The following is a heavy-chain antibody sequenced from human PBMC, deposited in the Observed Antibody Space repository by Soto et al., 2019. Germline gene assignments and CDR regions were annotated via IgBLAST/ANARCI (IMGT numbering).Heavy chain of an antibody. V-gene: IGHV1-18*01. D-gene: IGHD4-17*01. CDR1: GYTFTSYG. Sequence: QVQLVQSGAEVKKPGASVKVSCKASGYTFTSYGISWVRQAPGQGREWMGWISAYNGNTNYAQKLQGRVTMTTDTSTSTAYMELRSLRSDDTAVYYCARDPLRGTVTEGPMTFDYWGQGTLVTVSS. J-gene: IGHJ4*02. CDR3: ARDPLRGTVTEGPMTFDY. CDR2: ISAYNGNT.